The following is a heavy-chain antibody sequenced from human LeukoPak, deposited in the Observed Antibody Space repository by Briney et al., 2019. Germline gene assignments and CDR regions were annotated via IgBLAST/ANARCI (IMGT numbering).Heavy chain of an antibody. V-gene: IGHV3-66*02. Sequence: PGGSLRLSCAASGFTVSSNHMSWVRQAPGKGLEWVSVIYSGGSTYYADSVKGRFTISRGNSKNTLYLQMNSLRAEDTAVYYCARSIYSGSSHDAVDIWGQGTMVTVSS. CDR3: ARSIYSGSSHDAVDI. CDR2: IYSGGST. D-gene: IGHD1-26*01. CDR1: GFTVSSNH. J-gene: IGHJ3*02.